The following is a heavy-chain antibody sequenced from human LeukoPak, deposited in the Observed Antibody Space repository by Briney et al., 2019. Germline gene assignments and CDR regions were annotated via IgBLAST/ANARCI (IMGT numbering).Heavy chain of an antibody. V-gene: IGHV1-2*02. Sequence: ASVKVSCKASGYTFTGYYMHWVRQAPGQGLEWMGWINPNSGGTNYAQKFQGRVTMTRDTSISTAYMEPSRLRSDDPAVYYCARGRVVPAASLIRFDPWGQGTLVTVSS. CDR2: INPNSGGT. CDR3: ARGRVVPAASLIRFDP. J-gene: IGHJ5*02. CDR1: GYTFTGYY. D-gene: IGHD2-2*01.